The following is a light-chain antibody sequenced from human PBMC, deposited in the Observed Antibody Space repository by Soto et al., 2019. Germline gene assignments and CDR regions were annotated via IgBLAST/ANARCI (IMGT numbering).Light chain of an antibody. V-gene: IGLV2-14*01. Sequence: QSVLTQPASVSGSPGQSITISCTGTTTDVGAFNYVSWFQKQPGKAPKLMIYEVSGRPSGVSNRFSGSKSGNTASLTISGLQAEYEADYYCSSYATNRDVLFGGGTKVTVL. J-gene: IGLJ2*01. CDR1: TTDVGAFNY. CDR2: EVS. CDR3: SSYATNRDVL.